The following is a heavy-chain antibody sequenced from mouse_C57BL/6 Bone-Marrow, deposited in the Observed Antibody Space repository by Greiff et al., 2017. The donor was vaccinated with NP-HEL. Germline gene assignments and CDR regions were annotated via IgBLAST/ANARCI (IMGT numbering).Heavy chain of an antibody. D-gene: IGHD2-1*01. J-gene: IGHJ4*01. CDR3: TTYGNYVYYAMDY. Sequence: EVKLQESGAELVRPGASVKLSCTASGFNIKDDYMHWVKQRPEQGLEWIGWIDPENGDTEYASKFQGKATITADTSSNTAYLQLSSLTSEDTAVYYCTTYGNYVYYAMDYWGQGTSVTVSS. V-gene: IGHV14-4*01. CDR2: IDPENGDT. CDR1: GFNIKDDY.